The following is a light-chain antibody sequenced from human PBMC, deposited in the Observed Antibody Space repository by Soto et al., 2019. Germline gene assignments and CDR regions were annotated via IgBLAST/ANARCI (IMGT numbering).Light chain of an antibody. Sequence: QSALTQPASVSGSPGQSITISCTGTSSDVGGYNYVSWYQQHPGKAPKLMIYEVSNRPSGVSNRFSGSKSGNTASLTISGLQAEDEADSYCSSYTSSSIDYVFGPGTKVTVL. CDR1: SSDVGGYNY. J-gene: IGLJ1*01. CDR3: SSYTSSSIDYV. CDR2: EVS. V-gene: IGLV2-14*01.